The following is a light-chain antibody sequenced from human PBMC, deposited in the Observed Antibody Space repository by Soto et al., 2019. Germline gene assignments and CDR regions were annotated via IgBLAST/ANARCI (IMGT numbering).Light chain of an antibody. V-gene: IGKV3-20*01. Sequence: ILLAQSPGTLSLSTGERGTLSCRASQRFGSSNLAWYQQKPGQAPRLLIYSTSSRDTGIPDRFSGSGSGTDFTLPISRLEPEDFEVYYCHQYGSYPFTFGPGTKVDIK. CDR3: HQYGSYPFT. J-gene: IGKJ3*01. CDR1: QRFGSSN. CDR2: STS.